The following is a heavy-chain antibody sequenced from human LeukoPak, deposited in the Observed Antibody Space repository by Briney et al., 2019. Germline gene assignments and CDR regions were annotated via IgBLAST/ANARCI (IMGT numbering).Heavy chain of an antibody. CDR3: ARAMRGWFDP. V-gene: IGHV4-61*02. CDR1: GGSISSGSYY. J-gene: IGHJ5*02. CDR2: IYTSGST. Sequence: SETLSLTCTVSGGSISSGSYYWSWIPQPAGKGLEWIGRIYTSGSTNYNPSLKSRVTISVDTSKNQFSLKLSSVTAADTAVYYCARAMRGWFDPWGQGTLVTVSS.